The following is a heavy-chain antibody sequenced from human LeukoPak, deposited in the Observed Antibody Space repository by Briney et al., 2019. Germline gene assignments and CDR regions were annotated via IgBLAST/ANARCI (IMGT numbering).Heavy chain of an antibody. V-gene: IGHV3-74*01. J-gene: IGHJ2*01. D-gene: IGHD4-23*01. Sequence: GRSLRLSCAASGFTFSSYGMHWVRQAPGKGLVWVSRIKSDGSNTNYADSVKGRFTISRGNAKNTLYLQMNSLRAEDTAVYYCTRVGDYGGNWAWYFDLWGRGTLVTVSS. CDR2: IKSDGSNT. CDR1: GFTFSSYG. CDR3: TRVGDYGGNWAWYFDL.